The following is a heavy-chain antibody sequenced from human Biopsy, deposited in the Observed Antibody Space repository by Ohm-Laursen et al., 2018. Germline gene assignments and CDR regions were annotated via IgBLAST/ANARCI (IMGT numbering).Heavy chain of an antibody. Sequence: SLRLSCAASGFTFNDFAMTWVRQAPGKGLEWVSAIGGSGGTTYYADSVKGRFTISRDNAKNSLYLQMNSLRAEDTAVYYCTRLAYYYYYGMDVWGQGTTVTVSS. CDR2: IGGSGGTT. J-gene: IGHJ6*02. CDR3: TRLAYYYYYGMDV. CDR1: GFTFNDFA. D-gene: IGHD2-21*01. V-gene: IGHV3-48*03.